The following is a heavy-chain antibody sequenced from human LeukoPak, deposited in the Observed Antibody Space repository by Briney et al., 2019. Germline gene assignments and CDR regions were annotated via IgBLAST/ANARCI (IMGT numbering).Heavy chain of an antibody. CDR1: GGSISSSSYY. Sequence: PSETLSLTCTVSGGSISSSSYYWGWLRQPPGTGLEWIGSIYYSGSTYYNPSLKSRVTISVDTSKNQFSLKLSSVTAADTAVYYCARPLYSSGWYYFDYWGQGTLVTVSS. J-gene: IGHJ4*02. CDR2: IYYSGST. CDR3: ARPLYSSGWYYFDY. V-gene: IGHV4-39*01. D-gene: IGHD6-19*01.